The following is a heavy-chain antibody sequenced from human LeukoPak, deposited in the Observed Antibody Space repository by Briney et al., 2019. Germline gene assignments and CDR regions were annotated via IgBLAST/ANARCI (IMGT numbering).Heavy chain of an antibody. CDR1: GFTFSTFA. D-gene: IGHD2-2*01. CDR3: AKDQDQYCSSTSCPPFDY. Sequence: PGGSLRLSCAASGFTFSTFAMSWVRQAPGKGLEWVSGVSGSGGSTFYADSVKGRFTISRDNSKNTLYLQMNSLRAEDTAVYYCAKDQDQYCSSTSCPPFDYWGQGTLVTVSS. CDR2: VSGSGGST. V-gene: IGHV3-23*01. J-gene: IGHJ4*02.